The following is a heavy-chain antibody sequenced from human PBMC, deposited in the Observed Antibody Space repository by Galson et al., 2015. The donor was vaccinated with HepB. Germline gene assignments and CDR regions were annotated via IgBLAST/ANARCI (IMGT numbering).Heavy chain of an antibody. CDR2: IIPIFGIA. D-gene: IGHD3-22*01. CDR1: GGTFSSYA. Sequence: SVKVSCKASGGTFSSYAISWVRQAPGQGLEWMGGIIPIFGIANYAQKFQGRVTITADESTSTAYMELSSLRSEDTAVYYCARASGYPQGAFDIWGQGTMVTVSS. V-gene: IGHV1-69*13. J-gene: IGHJ3*02. CDR3: ARASGYPQGAFDI.